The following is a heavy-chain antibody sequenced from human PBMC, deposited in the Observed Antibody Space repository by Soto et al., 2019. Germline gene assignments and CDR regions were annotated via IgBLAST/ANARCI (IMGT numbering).Heavy chain of an antibody. Sequence: QVQLQESGPGLVKPSGTLSLTCAVSGGSISSNWWSWVRQPPGGGLEWIGEVFHSGSTYYNPSLESRVTMAVDISKRQLSLKLGSVTAADTAIYYCAGSTSYRLDYWGQGTRVTVSS. V-gene: IGHV4-4*02. D-gene: IGHD3-16*02. J-gene: IGHJ4*02. CDR1: GGSISSNW. CDR3: AGSTSYRLDY. CDR2: VFHSGST.